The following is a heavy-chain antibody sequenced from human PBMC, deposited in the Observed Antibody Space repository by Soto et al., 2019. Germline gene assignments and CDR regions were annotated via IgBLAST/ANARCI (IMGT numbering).Heavy chain of an antibody. CDR3: ARRIVVPAADNWFDP. D-gene: IGHD2-2*01. CDR1: GGSISSSSYY. CDR2: IYYSGST. Sequence: PSETLSLTCTVSGGSISSSSYYWGWIRQPPGKGLEWIGSIYYSGSTYYNPSLKSRVTISVDTSKNQFSLKLSSVTAADTAVCYCARRIVVPAADNWFDPWGQGTLVTVSS. V-gene: IGHV4-39*01. J-gene: IGHJ5*02.